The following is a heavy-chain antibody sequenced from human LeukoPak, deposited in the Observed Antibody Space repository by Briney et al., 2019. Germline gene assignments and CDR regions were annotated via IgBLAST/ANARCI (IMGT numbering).Heavy chain of an antibody. CDR3: AVKPGYTGSWGTFDS. CDR1: GYIFPNYW. Sequence: GESLKISCEASGYIFPNYWIGWVRQVPGKGLDWMGLIHPGDSDTRYSPSFQGQVTISVDKSITTAYLQWSSLKASDSAMYYCAVKPGYTGSWGTFDSWGQGTLVAV. V-gene: IGHV5-51*01. J-gene: IGHJ4*02. CDR2: IHPGDSDT. D-gene: IGHD1-26*01.